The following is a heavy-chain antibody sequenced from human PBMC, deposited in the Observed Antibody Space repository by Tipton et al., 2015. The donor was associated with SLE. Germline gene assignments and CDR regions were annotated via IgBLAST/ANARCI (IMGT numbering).Heavy chain of an antibody. CDR1: GFTFSSYG. CDR3: AREGYGDLGVFDY. D-gene: IGHD4-17*01. J-gene: IGHJ4*02. Sequence: QLVQSGGGVVQPGRSLRLSCAASGFTFSSYGMHWVRQAPGKGLEWVAVISYDGSNKYYADSVKGRFTISRDNSKNTLYLQMNSLRAEDTAVYYCAREGYGDLGVFDYWGQGTLVTVSS. CDR2: ISYDGSNK. V-gene: IGHV3-30*03.